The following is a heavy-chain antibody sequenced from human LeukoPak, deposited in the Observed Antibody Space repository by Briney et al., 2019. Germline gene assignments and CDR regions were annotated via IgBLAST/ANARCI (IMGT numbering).Heavy chain of an antibody. V-gene: IGHV3-48*03. CDR2: ISSSGSTI. D-gene: IGHD6-19*01. CDR1: GFTFRSHG. Sequence: GGSLRLSCAASGFTFRSHGMHWVRQAPGKGLEWVLYISSSGSTIYYADSVKGRFTISRDNAKNSLYLQMNSLRAEDTAVYYCARDSGWYGGDYWGQGNLVTVSS. CDR3: ARDSGWYGGDY. J-gene: IGHJ4*02.